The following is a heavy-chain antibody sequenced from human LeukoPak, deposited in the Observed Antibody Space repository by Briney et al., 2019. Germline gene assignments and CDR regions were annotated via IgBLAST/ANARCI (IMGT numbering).Heavy chain of an antibody. CDR2: ISAYNGNT. Sequence: ASVKVSCKASGYTFTSYGISWVRQAPGQGLEWMGWISAYNGNTNYAQKLQGRVTMTTDTSTSTAYMELRSLRSDDTAVYYCARVSANKYSSSWNWFDPWGQGTLVTVSS. CDR1: GYTFTSYG. CDR3: ARVSANKYSSSWNWFDP. V-gene: IGHV1-18*01. J-gene: IGHJ5*02. D-gene: IGHD6-13*01.